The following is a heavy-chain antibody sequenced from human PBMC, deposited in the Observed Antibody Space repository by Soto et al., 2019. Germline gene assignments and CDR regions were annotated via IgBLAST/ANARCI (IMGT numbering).Heavy chain of an antibody. Sequence: SETLSLTCAVSGGSISSGGYSWSWIRQPPGKGLEWIGYIYHSGSTYYNPSLKSRVTISVDKSKNQFSLKLSSVTAADTAVYYCVREEDCSGGSCYSGFHYWGQGTLVTVSS. CDR1: GGSISSGGYS. D-gene: IGHD2-15*01. J-gene: IGHJ4*02. CDR3: VREEDCSGGSCYSGFHY. V-gene: IGHV4-30-2*01. CDR2: IYHSGST.